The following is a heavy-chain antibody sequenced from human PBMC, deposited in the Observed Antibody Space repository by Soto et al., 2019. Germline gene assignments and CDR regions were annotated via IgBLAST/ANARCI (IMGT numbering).Heavy chain of an antibody. D-gene: IGHD3-10*01. V-gene: IGHV4-34*01. CDR1: GGSFSGYY. J-gene: IGHJ6*03. CDR2: INHSGST. CDR3: AGGENRITMVRGLLPRGYYYMDV. Sequence: SETLSLTCAVYGGSFSGYYWSWIRQPPGKGLEWIGEINHSGSTNYNPSLKSRVTISGDTSKNQFSLKLSSVTAADTAVYYCAGGENRITMVRGLLPRGYYYMDVWGKGTTVTVSS.